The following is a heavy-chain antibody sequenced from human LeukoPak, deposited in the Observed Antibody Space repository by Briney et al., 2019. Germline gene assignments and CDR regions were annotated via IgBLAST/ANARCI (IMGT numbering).Heavy chain of an antibody. CDR2: INAGNGNT. V-gene: IGHV1-3*01. CDR3: ARDSVVTGNDY. CDR1: GYTFTSYA. J-gene: IGHJ4*02. D-gene: IGHD2-21*02. Sequence: EASVKVSCKASGYTFTSYAMHWVRQAPGQWLEWMGWINAGNGNTKYSQKFQGRVTITRDTSASTAYMELSSLRSEDTAVYYCARDSVVTGNDYWGQGTLVTVSS.